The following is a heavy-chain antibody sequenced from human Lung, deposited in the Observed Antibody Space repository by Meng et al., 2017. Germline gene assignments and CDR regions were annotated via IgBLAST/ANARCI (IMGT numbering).Heavy chain of an antibody. J-gene: IGHJ4*02. Sequence: QVQLQHGGAGRLKPPETLSLTCVVSGGSFSDYYWSWIRQPPGKGLEWIGEINHSGSTNYNPSLESRATISVDTSQNNLSLKLSSVTAADSAVYYCARGPTTMAHDFDYWGQGTLVTVSS. CDR2: INHSGST. V-gene: IGHV4-34*01. CDR1: GGSFSDYY. D-gene: IGHD4-11*01. CDR3: ARGPTTMAHDFDY.